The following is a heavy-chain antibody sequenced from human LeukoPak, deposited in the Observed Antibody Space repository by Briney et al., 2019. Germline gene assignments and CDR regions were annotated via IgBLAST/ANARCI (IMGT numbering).Heavy chain of an antibody. Sequence: SETLSLTCTVSGYSISSGYYWGWIRQPPGKGLEWIGSIYHSGSTNYNPSLKSRVTISVDTSKNQFSLKLSSVTAADTAVYYCARLGRYYGSGSYYNGKYYFDYWGQGTLVTVSS. V-gene: IGHV4-38-2*02. CDR1: GYSISSGYY. CDR3: ARLGRYYGSGSYYNGKYYFDY. J-gene: IGHJ4*02. D-gene: IGHD3-10*01. CDR2: IYHSGST.